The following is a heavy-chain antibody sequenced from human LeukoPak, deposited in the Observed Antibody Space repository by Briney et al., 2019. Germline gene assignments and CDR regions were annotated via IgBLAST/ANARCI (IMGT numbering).Heavy chain of an antibody. D-gene: IGHD3-22*01. CDR1: GYTFTSYY. V-gene: IGHV1-46*01. J-gene: IGHJ3*01. CDR3: ARDSVPVWLYVGTYDV. Sequence: GASVKVSCKASGYTFTSYYMHWVRQAPGQGLEWMGIINPSGGSTSYAQKFQGRVTMTRDASTSTVYMELSSLRSEDTAVYYCARDSVPVWLYVGTYDVWGQGTMVSVSS. CDR2: INPSGGST.